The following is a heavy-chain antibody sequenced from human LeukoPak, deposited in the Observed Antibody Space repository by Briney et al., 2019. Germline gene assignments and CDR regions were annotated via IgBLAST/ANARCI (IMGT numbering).Heavy chain of an antibody. CDR2: IYSSGST. J-gene: IGHJ4*02. CDR3: ARGGKATVVTM. V-gene: IGHV4-4*07. CDR1: GGSINSYY. D-gene: IGHD4-23*01. Sequence: SETLSLTYTASGGSINSYYWSWIRQPAGKGLAWIRRIYSSGSTNYNPSLKSRVSMSVDTSKNQFSLKLTSVTAADTAVYYCARGGKATVVTMWGQGILVTVSS.